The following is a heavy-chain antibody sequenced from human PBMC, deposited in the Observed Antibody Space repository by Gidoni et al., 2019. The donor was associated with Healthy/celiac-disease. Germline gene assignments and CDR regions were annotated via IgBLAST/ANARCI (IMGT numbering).Heavy chain of an antibody. CDR1: GSSIRSGSYY. CDR3: ARDGVGRDYGDYFDY. J-gene: IGHJ4*02. D-gene: IGHD4-17*01. Sequence: QVQLQESGPGLVKPSQTLSLTCTVSGSSIRSGSYYWSWIRQPAGKGLEWIGRIYTSGSTNYNPSLKSRVTISVDTSKNQFSLKLSSVTAADTAVYYCARDGVGRDYGDYFDYWGQGTLVTVSS. CDR2: IYTSGST. V-gene: IGHV4-61*02.